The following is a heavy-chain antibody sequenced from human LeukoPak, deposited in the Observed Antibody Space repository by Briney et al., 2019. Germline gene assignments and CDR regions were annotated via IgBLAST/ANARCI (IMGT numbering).Heavy chain of an antibody. V-gene: IGHV3-23*01. CDR3: AKQGLGC. Sequence: GGSLRLSCTASGFTLSSYAMSWVRQAPGEGLEWVSTISGSADNTNYAEAVKGRFTISRDNSKNTMYLQMNSLRAEDTAVYYCAKQGLGCWGQGTLVTVSS. CDR2: ISGSADNT. CDR1: GFTLSSYA. J-gene: IGHJ4*02.